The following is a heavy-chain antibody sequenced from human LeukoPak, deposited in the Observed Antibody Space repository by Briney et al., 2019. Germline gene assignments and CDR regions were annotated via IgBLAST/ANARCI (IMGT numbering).Heavy chain of an antibody. CDR2: ISDSGGST. CDR1: GFTFRNYA. D-gene: IGHD3-9*01. J-gene: IGHJ4*02. V-gene: IGHV3-23*01. Sequence: GGSLRLSCAASGFTFRNYAMSWVRQAPGRGLEWVSVISDSGGSTYYADSVKGRFTISRDNSKNTLYLQMNSLRAEDTAIYYCAKNGKDNYDMFFDFWGQGTLVTVSS. CDR3: AKNGKDNYDMFFDF.